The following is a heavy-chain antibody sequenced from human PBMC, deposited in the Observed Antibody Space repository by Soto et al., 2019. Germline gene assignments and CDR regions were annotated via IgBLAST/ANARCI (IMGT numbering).Heavy chain of an antibody. J-gene: IGHJ6*02. CDR3: ARGGREYYDILTGYRNPPYYGMDV. D-gene: IGHD3-9*01. V-gene: IGHV4-31*03. CDR1: GGSISSGGYY. Sequence: SETLSLTCTVSGGSISSGGYYWSWIRQHPGKGLEWIGYIYYSGSTYYNPSLKSRVTISVDTSKNQFSLKLSSVTAADTAVYYCARGGREYYDILTGYRNPPYYGMDVWGQGTTVTVSS. CDR2: IYYSGST.